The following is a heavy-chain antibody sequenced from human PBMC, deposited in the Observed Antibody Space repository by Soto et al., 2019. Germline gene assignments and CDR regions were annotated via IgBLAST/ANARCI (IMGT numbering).Heavy chain of an antibody. CDR3: ARRLFTDIVVVVAATRNDAFDI. J-gene: IGHJ3*02. CDR2: INAGNGNT. V-gene: IGHV1-3*01. Sequence: QVPLVQSGAEVKKPGASVKVSCKASGYTFTSYAMHWVRQAPGQRLEWMGWINAGNGNTKYSQKFQGRVTITRDTSASTAYMELSSLRSEDTAVYYCARRLFTDIVVVVAATRNDAFDIWGQGTMVTVSS. CDR1: GYTFTSYA. D-gene: IGHD2-15*01.